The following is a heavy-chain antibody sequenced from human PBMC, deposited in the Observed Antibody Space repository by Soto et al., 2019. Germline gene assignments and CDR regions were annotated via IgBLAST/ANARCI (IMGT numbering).Heavy chain of an antibody. D-gene: IGHD2-8*01. CDR2: ISAHSGDT. CDR3: SSSISMRLGSPAY. V-gene: IGHV1-18*01. Sequence: VNLVQSGAEVKNPGASVKVSCKASGYTFTNYPLAWVRRAPGHGIEWMGWISAHSGDTHYAQKFHDRVVMTTDTSTNTAYLELMSLTSDDTAVYSVSSSISMRLGSPAYCGNGTHCTVSS. J-gene: IGHJ4*01. CDR1: GYTFTNYP.